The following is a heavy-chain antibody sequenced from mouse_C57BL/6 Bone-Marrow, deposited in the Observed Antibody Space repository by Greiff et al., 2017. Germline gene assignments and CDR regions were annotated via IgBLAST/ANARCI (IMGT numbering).Heavy chain of an antibody. CDR2: IYTGSGST. CDR1: GYTFTSYW. V-gene: IGHV1-55*01. J-gene: IGHJ3*01. D-gene: IGHD2-10*01. Sequence: QVQLQQSGAELVKPGASVKMSCKASGYTFTSYWITWVKQRPGQGLEWIGDIYTGSGSTYYNEKFKSKATLTVDTSSSTAYMQLSSLTSEDSAVYYGARSLLGPSGIFAYWGQGTLVTVSA. CDR3: ARSLLGPSGIFAY.